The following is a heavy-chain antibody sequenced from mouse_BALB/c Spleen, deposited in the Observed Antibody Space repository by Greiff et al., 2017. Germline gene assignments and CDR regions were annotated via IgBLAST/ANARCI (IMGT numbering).Heavy chain of an antibody. CDR3: TKKYGNYGLFAY. D-gene: IGHD2-10*02. CDR2: IDPETGGT. J-gene: IGHJ3*01. Sequence: QVQLQQSGAELVRPGASVTLSCKASGYTFTDYEMHWVKQTPVHGLEWIGAIDPETGGTAYNQKFKGKATLTADKSSSTAYMELRSLTSEDSAVYYCTKKYGNYGLFAYWGQGTLVTVSA. CDR1: GYTFTDYE. V-gene: IGHV1-15*01.